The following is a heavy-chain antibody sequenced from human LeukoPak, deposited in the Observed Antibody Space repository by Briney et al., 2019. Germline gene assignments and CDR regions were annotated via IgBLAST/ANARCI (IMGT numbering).Heavy chain of an antibody. CDR2: IQFHGSDI. J-gene: IGHJ5*02. D-gene: IGHD2-2*01. Sequence: GGSLRLSCAASGFTFSNSGMHWVRQAPGRGLEWVAFIQFHGSDIFYADSVEGRFTISRDNSKNTLYLQMNSLRPEETAVYYCAKDNPIEKVPGLGPGSWGQGTLVTVSS. V-gene: IGHV3-30*02. CDR1: GFTFSNSG. CDR3: AKDNPIEKVPGLGPGS.